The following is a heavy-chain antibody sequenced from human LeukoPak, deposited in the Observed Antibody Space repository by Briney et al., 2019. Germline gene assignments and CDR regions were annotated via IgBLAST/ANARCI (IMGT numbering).Heavy chain of an antibody. J-gene: IGHJ4*02. CDR1: GLTFNIAW. Sequence: GGSLRLSCAASGLTFNIAWMSWVRQAPGKGLEWVGRIASKPSGETTDYAAPVKGRFTISRDDSKNTLYLQMNSLKTEDTAVYYCAVIRAPGDYSFHYWGQGTLVTVSS. CDR3: AVIRAPGDYSFHY. V-gene: IGHV3-15*04. CDR2: IASKPSGETT. D-gene: IGHD4-17*01.